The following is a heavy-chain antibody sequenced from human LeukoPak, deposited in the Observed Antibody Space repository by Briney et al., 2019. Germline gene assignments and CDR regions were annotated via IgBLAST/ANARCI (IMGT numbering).Heavy chain of an antibody. J-gene: IGHJ4*02. CDR3: SRDRSSGWPTTVDY. CDR1: GFIFTGYF. D-gene: IGHD6-19*01. CDR2: INLNSGGT. V-gene: IGHV1-2*02. Sequence: GASVKVSCKASGFIFTGYFMHWVRQAPGQGLEYMGWINLNSGGTKFAQGFQGRVSMTSDTSIGVVYMELSGLRSDDTAVYYCSRDRSSGWPTTVDYWGQGTLVTVSS.